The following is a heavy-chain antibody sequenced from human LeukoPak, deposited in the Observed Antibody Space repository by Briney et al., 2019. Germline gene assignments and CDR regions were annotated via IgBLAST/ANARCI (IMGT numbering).Heavy chain of an antibody. D-gene: IGHD5-24*01. V-gene: IGHV1-46*01. J-gene: IGHJ5*02. CDR3: AREVEGLDP. CDR2: INPSGGST. CDR1: GYTFTSYY. Sequence: ASVKVSCKASGYTFTSYYMHWVRQAPGQGLEWMGIINPSGGSTSYAQKFQGRVTMTRDTSITTAYMELSRLRSDDTAVYYCAREVEGLDPWGQGTLVTVSS.